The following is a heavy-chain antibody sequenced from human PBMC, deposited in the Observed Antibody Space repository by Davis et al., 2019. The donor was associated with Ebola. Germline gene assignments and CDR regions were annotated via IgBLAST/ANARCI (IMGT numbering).Heavy chain of an antibody. CDR3: TRPVESNWFDP. CDR2: IRTRPNNYAT. J-gene: IGHJ5*02. V-gene: IGHV3-73*01. Sequence: GESLKISCVFSGFAFSGSAMHWVRQAPGKGLEWVGRIRTRPNNYATTYAASVGGRFTISRDDSKDTTYLQMNSLKTEDTAIYYCTRPVESNWFDPWGPGTQVTVSS. CDR1: GFAFSGSA.